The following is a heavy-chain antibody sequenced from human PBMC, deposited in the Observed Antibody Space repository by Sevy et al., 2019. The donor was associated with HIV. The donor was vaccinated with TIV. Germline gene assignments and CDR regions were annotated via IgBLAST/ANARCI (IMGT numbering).Heavy chain of an antibody. CDR3: TRDGYSQPVGDAFDI. Sequence: GGSLRLSCTASGFTFGDYAMSWFRQAPGKGLEWVGFIRSKAYGGTTEYAASVKGRFTISRDDSKSIAYLQMNSLKNEDTAVYYCTRDGYSQPVGDAFDIWGQGTMVTVSS. J-gene: IGHJ3*02. D-gene: IGHD5-18*01. V-gene: IGHV3-49*03. CDR2: IRSKAYGGTT. CDR1: GFTFGDYA.